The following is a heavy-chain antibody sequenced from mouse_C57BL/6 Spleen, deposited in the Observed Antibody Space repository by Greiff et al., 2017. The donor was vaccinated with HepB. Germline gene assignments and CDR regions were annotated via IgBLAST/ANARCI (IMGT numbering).Heavy chain of an antibody. Sequence: VKLVESGPGLVAPSQSLSITCTVSGFSLTSYAISWVRQPPGKGLEWLGVIWTGGGTNYNSALKSRLSISKDNSKSQVFLKMNRLQTDDTARYYCARFYGNSGTAFAYWGQGTLVTVSA. V-gene: IGHV2-9-1*01. CDR3: ARFYGNSGTAFAY. CDR2: IWTGGGT. J-gene: IGHJ3*01. CDR1: GFSLTSYA. D-gene: IGHD2-1*01.